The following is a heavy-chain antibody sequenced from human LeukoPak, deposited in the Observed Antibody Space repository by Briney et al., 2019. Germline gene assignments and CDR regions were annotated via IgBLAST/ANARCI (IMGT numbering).Heavy chain of an antibody. J-gene: IGHJ6*03. Sequence: GGSLRLSCAASGFTFISYSMNWVRQAPGKGLEWVSSISSSSSYIYYADSVKGRFTISRDNTKNSLYLQMNSLRAEDTAVYYCARSVGGCSGGSCSYYYSMDVWGKGTPVTVSS. V-gene: IGHV3-21*01. CDR2: ISSSSSYI. CDR1: GFTFISYS. D-gene: IGHD2-15*01. CDR3: ARSVGGCSGGSCSYYYSMDV.